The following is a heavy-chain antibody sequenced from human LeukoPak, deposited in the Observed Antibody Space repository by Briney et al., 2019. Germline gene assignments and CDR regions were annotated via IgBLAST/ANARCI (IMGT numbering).Heavy chain of an antibody. J-gene: IGHJ6*04. CDR2: ISYDGSNK. CDR3: ARELRATVTNYYSYGMDV. CDR1: GFTFSSYA. D-gene: IGHD4-17*01. V-gene: IGHV3-30*04. Sequence: GGSLRLSCAASGFTFSSYAMHWVRQAPGKGLEWVAVISYDGSNKYYADSVKGRFTISRDNSKNTLYLQMNSLRAEDTAVYYCARELRATVTNYYSYGMDVWGKGTTVTVSS.